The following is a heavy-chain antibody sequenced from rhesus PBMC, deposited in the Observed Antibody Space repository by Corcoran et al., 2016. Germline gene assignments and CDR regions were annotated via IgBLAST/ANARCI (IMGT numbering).Heavy chain of an antibody. V-gene: IGHV4S11*01. CDR2: IGGSSGST. Sequence: ISSNYWSWIRQPPGKGLEWIGYIGGSSGSTNYNPSLKSRVTLSVDTSKNQLSLKLSSVTAAATTVYYCAREPSGWYDSWVQGVLVTVSS. CDR1: ISSNY. J-gene: IGHJ4*01. D-gene: IGHD6-31*01. CDR3: AREPSGWYDS.